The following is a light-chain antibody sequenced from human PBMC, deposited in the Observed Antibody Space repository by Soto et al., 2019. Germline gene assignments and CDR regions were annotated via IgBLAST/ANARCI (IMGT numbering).Light chain of an antibody. CDR3: AAWDDSLNGVV. CDR2: NNN. V-gene: IGLV1-44*01. CDR1: SSNIGSHT. J-gene: IGLJ2*01. Sequence: QSVLTQPPSASGTPGQRVTISCSGSSSNIGSHTVNWYQHLPGTAPKLLLYNNNQRPSGVPDRVSGSRSGTSASLAISGRQSEDEADYYCAAWDDSLNGVVFGGGTKLTVL.